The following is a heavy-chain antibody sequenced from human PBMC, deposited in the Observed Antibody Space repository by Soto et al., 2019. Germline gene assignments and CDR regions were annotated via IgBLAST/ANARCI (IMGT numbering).Heavy chain of an antibody. Sequence: PGGSLRLSCAASGFTFSTYNFNWVRQAPGQGLEWVSSISSSSSYIYYADSVKGRFTISRDNAKNSLYLQMNSLRAEDTAVYYCARAGRYGVDVWGQGTTVTVYS. CDR3: ARAGRYGVDV. D-gene: IGHD1-26*01. J-gene: IGHJ6*02. V-gene: IGHV3-21*01. CDR1: GFTFSTYN. CDR2: ISSSSSYI.